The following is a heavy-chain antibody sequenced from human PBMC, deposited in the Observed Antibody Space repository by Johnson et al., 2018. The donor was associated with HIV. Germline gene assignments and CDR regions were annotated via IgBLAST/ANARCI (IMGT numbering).Heavy chain of an antibody. CDR2: INWSGDDT. D-gene: IGHD4-17*01. CDR1: GFTFHDNG. CDR3: ARGRKTVTTVRPSAFDI. J-gene: IGHJ3*02. Sequence: VQLVESGGGVVRPGESLRLSCAASGFTFHDNGMTWVRQVSGKGLEWVSSINWSGDDTTYVDSVKGRFTISRDSSKNTLYLQMNSLRAEDTAVYYCARGRKTVTTVRPSAFDIWGQGTMVTVSS. V-gene: IGHV3-20*04.